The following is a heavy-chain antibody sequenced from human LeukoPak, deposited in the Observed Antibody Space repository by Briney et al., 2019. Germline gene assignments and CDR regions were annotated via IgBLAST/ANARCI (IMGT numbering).Heavy chain of an antibody. D-gene: IGHD3-22*01. V-gene: IGHV3-21*01. Sequence: PGGSLRLSCAASGFTFSSYSMNWVRQAPGKGLEWVSSISSSSSYIYYADSVKGRFTISRDNAKNSLYLQMNSLRAEDTAVYYCARDDYYDSSGYYSDDAFDIWGQGTMVTVSS. CDR2: ISSSSSYI. J-gene: IGHJ3*02. CDR1: GFTFSSYS. CDR3: ARDDYYDSSGYYSDDAFDI.